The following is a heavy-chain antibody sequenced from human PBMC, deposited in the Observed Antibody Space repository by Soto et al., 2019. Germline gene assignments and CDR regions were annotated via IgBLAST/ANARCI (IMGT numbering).Heavy chain of an antibody. Sequence: QVQLVESGGGVVQPGRSLRLSCAASRFTFSSYGMHWIRQAPGKGLEWVAVIWYDGSNKDYADSVKGRFTISRDNSKNTLYLQMNSLRVEDTAGYYCARDVEYDYGFDYWGQGTLVTVSS. J-gene: IGHJ4*02. D-gene: IGHD3-10*01. CDR3: ARDVEYDYGFDY. V-gene: IGHV3-33*01. CDR2: IWYDGSNK. CDR1: RFTFSSYG.